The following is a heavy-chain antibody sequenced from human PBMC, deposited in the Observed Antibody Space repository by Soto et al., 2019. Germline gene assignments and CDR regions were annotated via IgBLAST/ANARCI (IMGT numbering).Heavy chain of an antibody. J-gene: IGHJ6*02. Sequence: ASVKVSCKASGYTFTSYGISWVRQAPGQGLEWMGWISAYNGNTNYAQKLQGRVTMTTDTSTSTAYMELRSLRSDDTAVYYCARDRSSVYYDFWSGYYTWGYYYYGMDVWGQGTKVTVSS. CDR1: GYTFTSYG. CDR2: ISAYNGNT. V-gene: IGHV1-18*01. CDR3: ARDRSSVYYDFWSGYYTWGYYYYGMDV. D-gene: IGHD3-3*01.